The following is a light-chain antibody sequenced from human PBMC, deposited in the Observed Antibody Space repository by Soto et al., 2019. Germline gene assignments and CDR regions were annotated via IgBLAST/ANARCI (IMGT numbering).Light chain of an antibody. V-gene: IGKV3-15*01. Sequence: TPFASTLSEPPGERAPLSCRASRMVSSGLACCQTKLGQGPGRIIYGACTRATDIPDRFSGSGSGTEFALTIRSLQSEDFAVYYCQKDNNWRITFGQGTRLEIK. CDR2: GAC. CDR3: QKDNNWRIT. CDR1: RMVSSG. J-gene: IGKJ5*01.